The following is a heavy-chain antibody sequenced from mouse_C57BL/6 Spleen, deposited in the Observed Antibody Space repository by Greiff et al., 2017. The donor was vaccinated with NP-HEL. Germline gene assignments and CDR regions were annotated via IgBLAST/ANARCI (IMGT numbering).Heavy chain of an antibody. CDR3: ARGGIYYDYEGYYFDY. J-gene: IGHJ2*01. CDR2: INPNNGGT. V-gene: IGHV1-22*01. CDR1: GYTFTDYN. Sequence: EVKLEESGPELVKPGASVKMSCKASGYTFTDYNMHWVKQSHGKSLEWIGYINPNNGGTSYNQKFKGKATLTVNKSSSTAYMELRSLTSEDSAVYYCARGGIYYDYEGYYFDYWGQGTTLTVSS. D-gene: IGHD2-4*01.